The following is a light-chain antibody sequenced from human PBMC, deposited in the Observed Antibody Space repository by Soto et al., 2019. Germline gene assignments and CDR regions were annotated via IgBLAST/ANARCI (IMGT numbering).Light chain of an antibody. Sequence: DIQMTQSPSSLSASVGDRVTITCRASQSVSFWLAWYQQKPGKAPKLLIYKASTLESGVPSRFSGGGFGTESTLTISSLQPDDYATYYCQQYQTFWTFGQGTKVDIK. CDR3: QQYQTFWT. CDR2: KAS. V-gene: IGKV1-5*03. J-gene: IGKJ1*01. CDR1: QSVSFW.